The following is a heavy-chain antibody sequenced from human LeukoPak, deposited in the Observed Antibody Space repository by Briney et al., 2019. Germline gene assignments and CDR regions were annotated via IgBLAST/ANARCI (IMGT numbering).Heavy chain of an antibody. D-gene: IGHD4-17*01. J-gene: IGHJ4*02. V-gene: IGHV1-3*01. CDR2: INAGNGNT. Sequence: ASVKVSCKASGYIFTSYAMHWVRQAPGQRLEWMGWINAGNGNTKYSQKFQGRVTITRDTSASTAYMELSSLRSEDTAVYYCATVTRYYFDYWGQGTLVTVSS. CDR3: ATVTRYYFDY. CDR1: GYIFTSYA.